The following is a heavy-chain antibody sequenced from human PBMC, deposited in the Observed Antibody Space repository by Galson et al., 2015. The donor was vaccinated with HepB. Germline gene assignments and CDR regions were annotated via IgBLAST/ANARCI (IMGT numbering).Heavy chain of an antibody. D-gene: IGHD4-17*01. CDR3: ARVPSTVTYHYYYYYMDV. CDR2: MNPNSGNT. CDR1: GYTFTSYD. V-gene: IGHV1-8*01. Sequence: SVKVSCKASGYTFTSYDINWVRQATGQGLEWMGWMNPNSGNTGYAQKFQGRVTMTRNTSISTAYMELSSLRSEDTAVYYCARVPSTVTYHYYYYYMDVWGKGTTVTVSS. J-gene: IGHJ6*03.